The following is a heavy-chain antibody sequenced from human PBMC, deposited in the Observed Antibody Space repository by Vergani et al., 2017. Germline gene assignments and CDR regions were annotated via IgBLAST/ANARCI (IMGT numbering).Heavy chain of an antibody. D-gene: IGHD1-26*01. Sequence: EVQLLESGGGLVQPGGSLRLSCAASGFTFSSYAMSWVRQAPGKGLEWVSTITYNGGRTYYADSVTGRFTISKDSAMNTVHLQMTNVRAEDTAVYFCARDGAGTIDFDYWGPGILVTVSS. CDR3: ARDGAGTIDFDY. CDR1: GFTFSSYA. V-gene: IGHV3-23*01. CDR2: ITYNGGRT. J-gene: IGHJ4*02.